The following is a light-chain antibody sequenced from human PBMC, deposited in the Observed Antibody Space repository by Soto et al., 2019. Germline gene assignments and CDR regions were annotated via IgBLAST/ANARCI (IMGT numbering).Light chain of an antibody. V-gene: IGKV1-9*01. CDR3: RQHNSFPIT. CDR2: DAS. Sequence: DIQLTQSPSSLSASVGDRVTITCRASQGISSHLVWYQQKAGKAPKSLIYDASTLQTGVPSRFSGSGSGTEFTLTISSLQPEDSATYYCRQHNSFPITFGQGTRLEIK. J-gene: IGKJ5*01. CDR1: QGISSH.